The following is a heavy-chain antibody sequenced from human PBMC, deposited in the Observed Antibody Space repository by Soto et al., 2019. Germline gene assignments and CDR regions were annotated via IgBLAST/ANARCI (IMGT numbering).Heavy chain of an antibody. Sequence: GGSLRLSCAASGFTFSSYGMHWVRQAPGKGLEWVAVIWYDGSNKYYADSVKGRFTISRDNSKNTLYLQMNSLRAEDTAVYYCARDRSYSSCLDYWGQGTLVTVSS. CDR2: IWYDGSNK. V-gene: IGHV3-33*01. CDR3: ARDRSYSSCLDY. D-gene: IGHD6-19*01. J-gene: IGHJ4*02. CDR1: GFTFSSYG.